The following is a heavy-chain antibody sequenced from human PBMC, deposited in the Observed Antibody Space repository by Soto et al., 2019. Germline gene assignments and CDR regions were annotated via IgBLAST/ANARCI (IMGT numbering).Heavy chain of an antibody. CDR1: GYTFTSYY. CDR2: INPSGGST. J-gene: IGHJ5*02. V-gene: IGHV1-46*01. CDR3: ARDGSPKDYYDSSGYSWFDP. Sequence: GASVKVSCKASGYTFTSYYMHWVRQAPGQGLEWMGIINPSGGSTSYAQKFQGRVTMTRDTSTSTVYMELSSLRSEDTAVYYCARDGSPKDYYDSSGYSWFDPWGQGTPVTVSS. D-gene: IGHD3-22*01.